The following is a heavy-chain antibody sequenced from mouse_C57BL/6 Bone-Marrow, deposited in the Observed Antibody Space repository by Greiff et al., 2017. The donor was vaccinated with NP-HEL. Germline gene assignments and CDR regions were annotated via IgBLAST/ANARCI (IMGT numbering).Heavy chain of an antibody. J-gene: IGHJ3*01. V-gene: IGHV1-15*01. CDR1: GYTFTDYE. Sequence: VKLQESGAELVMTGASVTLSCKASGYTFTDYEMHWVKQTPVHGLEWIGAIDPETGGTAYNQKFKGKAILTADKSSSTAYMELRSLTSEDSAVYYCTRPTVVANRFAYWGQGTLVTVSA. CDR3: TRPTVVANRFAY. D-gene: IGHD1-1*01. CDR2: IDPETGGT.